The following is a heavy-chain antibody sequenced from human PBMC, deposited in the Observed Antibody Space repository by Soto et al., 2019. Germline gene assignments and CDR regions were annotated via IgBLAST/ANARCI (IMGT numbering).Heavy chain of an antibody. Sequence: QVQLQESGPGLVKPSQTLSLTCTVSGGSTSSGAYYWGWIRQHSGKGLEWIGYMHYSGSAYYNPSLKSRVTLSVATSMNQFSLKLSSVTAADTAMYYCARYFFDSSGYSNWFDSWGQGTLVTVSS. V-gene: IGHV4-31*03. CDR2: MHYSGSA. J-gene: IGHJ5*01. CDR3: ARYFFDSSGYSNWFDS. CDR1: GGSTSSGAYY. D-gene: IGHD3-22*01.